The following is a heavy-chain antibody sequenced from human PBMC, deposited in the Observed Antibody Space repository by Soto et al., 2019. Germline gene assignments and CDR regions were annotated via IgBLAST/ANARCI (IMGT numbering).Heavy chain of an antibody. D-gene: IGHD6-19*01. V-gene: IGHV3-23*01. CDR2: ISGGGGST. J-gene: IGHJ6*02. Sequence: VGSLRLSCAASGFTFSSYAMSWVCQAPGKGLEWVSAISGGGGSTYYADSVKGRFTISRDNSKNTLYLQMNSLRAEDTAVYYCAKDFDRSSGWYVGGGLLFYYYYGMDVWGQGTTVNVS. CDR3: AKDFDRSSGWYVGGGLLFYYYYGMDV. CDR1: GFTFSSYA.